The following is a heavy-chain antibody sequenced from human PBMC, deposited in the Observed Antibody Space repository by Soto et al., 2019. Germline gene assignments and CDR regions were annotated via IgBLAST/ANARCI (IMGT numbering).Heavy chain of an antibody. CDR3: ARAETRWFGEEVNYFDY. D-gene: IGHD3-10*01. CDR1: GGTFSSYT. V-gene: IGHV1-69*02. J-gene: IGHJ4*02. Sequence: QVQLVQSGAEVKKPGSSVKVSCKASGGTFSSYTISWVRQAPGQGLEWMGRIIPILGIANYAQKFQGRVTITAXXSXSXXYMELSSLRSEDTAVYYCARAETRWFGEEVNYFDYWGQGTLVTVSS. CDR2: IIPILGIA.